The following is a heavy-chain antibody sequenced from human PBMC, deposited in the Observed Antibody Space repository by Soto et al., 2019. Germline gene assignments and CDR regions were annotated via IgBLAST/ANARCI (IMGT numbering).Heavy chain of an antibody. V-gene: IGHV4-4*02. Sequence: SETLSLTCAVSGGSISSSNWWSRVRQPPGKGLEWIGEIYHSGSTNYNPSLKSRVTISVDKSKNQFSLKLSSVTAADTAVYYCASTSIAAWLDPWGQGTLVTVSS. CDR2: IYHSGST. D-gene: IGHD6-6*01. CDR3: ASTSIAAWLDP. J-gene: IGHJ5*02. CDR1: GGSISSSNW.